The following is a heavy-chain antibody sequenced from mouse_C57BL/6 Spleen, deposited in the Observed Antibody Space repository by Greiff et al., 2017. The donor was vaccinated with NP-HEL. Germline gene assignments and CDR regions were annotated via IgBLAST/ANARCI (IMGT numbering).Heavy chain of an antibody. Sequence: QVQLQQSGAELVKPGASVKISCKASGYAFSSYWMNWVKQRPGKGLEWIGQIYPGDGDTNYNGKFKGKATLTADKSSSTAYLQLSSLTSEDSAVYFCARRQPDTTVVAEGNYFDYWGQGTTLTVSS. J-gene: IGHJ2*01. CDR2: IYPGDGDT. CDR3: ARRQPDTTVVAEGNYFDY. V-gene: IGHV1-80*01. CDR1: GYAFSSYW. D-gene: IGHD1-1*01.